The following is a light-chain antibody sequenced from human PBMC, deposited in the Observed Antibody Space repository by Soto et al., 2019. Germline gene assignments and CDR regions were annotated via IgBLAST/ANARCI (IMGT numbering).Light chain of an antibody. Sequence: QSVLTQPPSASGTPGQRVIISCSGAGSNIGRNYVNWYQQFPGRAPKLLIYANNQRPSGVPERFSGSKSDTSASLAISGLQSEDEAEYYCSAWDGSLNAFYVFGTGTKLTVL. V-gene: IGLV1-44*01. J-gene: IGLJ1*01. CDR3: SAWDGSLNAFYV. CDR1: GSNIGRNY. CDR2: ANN.